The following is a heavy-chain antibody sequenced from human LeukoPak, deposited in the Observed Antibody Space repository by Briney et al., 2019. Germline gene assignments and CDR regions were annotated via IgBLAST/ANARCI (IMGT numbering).Heavy chain of an antibody. CDR1: GFTFSGYS. Sequence: PGGSLRLSCAASGFTFSGYSMNWVRQAPGKGLEWVAYISSSTPTIYYANSVKGRFTISRDNSKNSLYLQMNSLRAEDTAVYYCARWRLHLGSGTSRYSFDYWGQGALVTVSS. CDR2: ISSSTPTI. CDR3: ARWRLHLGSGTSRYSFDY. J-gene: IGHJ4*02. D-gene: IGHD3-10*01. V-gene: IGHV3-48*04.